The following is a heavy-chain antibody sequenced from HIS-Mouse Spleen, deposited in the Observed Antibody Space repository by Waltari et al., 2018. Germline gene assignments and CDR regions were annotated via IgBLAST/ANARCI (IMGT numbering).Heavy chain of an antibody. CDR2: INPNSGGT. V-gene: IGHV1-2*02. J-gene: IGHJ3*02. Sequence: QVLLLQSGAEVKKPGASVKVSGKAFGYTVTGYYLHWLRQARGQGFEWREWINPNSGGTNYAQKFQGRVTMTRDTSISTAYMELSRLRSDDTAVYYCAEVDGTTHAFDIWGQGTMVTVSS. D-gene: IGHD1-26*01. CDR1: GYTVTGYY. CDR3: AEVDGTTHAFDI.